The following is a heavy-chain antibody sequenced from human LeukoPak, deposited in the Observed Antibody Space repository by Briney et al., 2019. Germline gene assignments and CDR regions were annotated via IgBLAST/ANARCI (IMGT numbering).Heavy chain of an antibody. CDR2: IYYSGST. Sequence: PSETLSLTYTVSGGSISSSSYYWGWIRQPPGKGLEWIGSIYYSGSTYYNPSLKSRVTISVDTSKNQFSLKLSSVTAADTAVYYCARERGTDAFDIWGQGTMVTVSS. V-gene: IGHV4-39*07. CDR1: GGSISSSSYY. J-gene: IGHJ3*02. CDR3: ARERGTDAFDI.